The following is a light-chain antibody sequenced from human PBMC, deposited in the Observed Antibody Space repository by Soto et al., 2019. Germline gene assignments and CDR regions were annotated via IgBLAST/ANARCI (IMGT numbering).Light chain of an antibody. CDR3: HQRQSWPRT. CDR1: QAVNTR. J-gene: IGKJ1*01. Sequence: EIVLTQSPATLSSFPGDRVTLSCRASQAVNTRLAWYQHKPGQAPRLLIYLASNRAAGVPAWFSGSGSGTDFTLTISNVEPEDFAVYYCHQRQSWPRTFGQGTTVDIK. V-gene: IGKV3-11*01. CDR2: LAS.